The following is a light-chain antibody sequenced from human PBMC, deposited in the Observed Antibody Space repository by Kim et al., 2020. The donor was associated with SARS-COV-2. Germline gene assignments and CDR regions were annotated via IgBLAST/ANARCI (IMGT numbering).Light chain of an antibody. CDR3: ATWDSSLSVGV. V-gene: IGLV1-51*01. CDR2: DND. Sequence: QSVLTQPPSVSAAPGQKVTISCSGSRSNIGNNPVSWYQQFPGTAPKLITYDNDQRPSGIPDRFSSSKSGTSATLGITGLRTGDEADYYCATWDSSLSVGVFGGGTKVTVL. CDR1: RSNIGNNP. J-gene: IGLJ3*02.